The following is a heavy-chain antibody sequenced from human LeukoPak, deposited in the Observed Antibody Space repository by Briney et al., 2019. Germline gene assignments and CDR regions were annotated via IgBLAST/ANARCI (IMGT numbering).Heavy chain of an antibody. Sequence: PSQTLSLTCTVSGGSINSGGYWWSWIRQHRGKGLGWIGYIYYRGSTYYNPSLKSRATISVDTSKNQFSLKLSSVTAADTAVYDCARVEDSSGYYGGVTDYWGQGTLATVP. V-gene: IGHV4-31*03. CDR3: ARVEDSSGYYGGVTDY. CDR1: GGSINSGGYW. CDR2: IYYRGST. J-gene: IGHJ4*02. D-gene: IGHD3-22*01.